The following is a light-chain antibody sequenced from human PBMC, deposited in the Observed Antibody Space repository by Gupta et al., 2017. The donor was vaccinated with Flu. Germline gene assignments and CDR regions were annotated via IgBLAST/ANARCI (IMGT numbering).Light chain of an antibody. Sequence: EIVLTQSPGTLSLSPGERATLSCRASQSVGSTYLAWYQQKPGQAPRLLIYGASSRATGFPDRFRGSGSGTDFTLTISRLEPEDFAVYYCQQYCSSPTFGQGTXLEIK. CDR3: QQYCSSPT. CDR2: GAS. CDR1: QSVGSTY. J-gene: IGKJ2*01. V-gene: IGKV3-20*01.